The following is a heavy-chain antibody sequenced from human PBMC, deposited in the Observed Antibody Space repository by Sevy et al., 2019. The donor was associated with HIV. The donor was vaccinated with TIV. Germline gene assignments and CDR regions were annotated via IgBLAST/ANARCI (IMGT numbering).Heavy chain of an antibody. CDR2: IKQGGSKT. CDR3: ARCHPDNYYHDGAVYYGLLSDH. V-gene: IGHV3-7*01. Sequence: GGSLRLSCSASGFTFSDYWLTWVRQVPGKGLEWVANIKQGGSKTYYADSVKGRFSISRDNAKNSLYLQMNSLRAEDTAVYYCARCHPDNYYHDGAVYYGLLSDHWGQGALVTVSS. CDR1: GFTFSDYW. J-gene: IGHJ4*02. D-gene: IGHD3-9*01.